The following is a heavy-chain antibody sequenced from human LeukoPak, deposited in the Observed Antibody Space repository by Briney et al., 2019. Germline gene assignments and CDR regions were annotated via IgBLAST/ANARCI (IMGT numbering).Heavy chain of an antibody. CDR1: GGSISSSSYY. Sequence: SETLSLTCTVSGGSISSSSYYWGWIRQPPGKGLEWIGSIYYSGSTYYNPSLKSRVTISVDTSKNQFSLKLSSVTAADTAVYYCARPSRIAVAGTEEIDYWGQGTLVTVSS. CDR3: ARPSRIAVAGTEEIDY. CDR2: IYYSGST. V-gene: IGHV4-39*07. J-gene: IGHJ4*02. D-gene: IGHD6-19*01.